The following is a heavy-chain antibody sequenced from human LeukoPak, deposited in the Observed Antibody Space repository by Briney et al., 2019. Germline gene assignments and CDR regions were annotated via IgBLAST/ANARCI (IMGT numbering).Heavy chain of an antibody. CDR3: AHVSYAKYGLFDN. V-gene: IGHV2-5*01. D-gene: IGHD3-10*01. J-gene: IGHJ4*02. CDR1: GFSLSATGVG. Sequence: SGPTLVNPXQTLTLTCTFSGFSLSATGVGLAWIRQPPGKALEWLALIYWNDDIYYSPSLKTRLTITKDTSTDQVVLTMTNMDRVDTATYYCAHVSYAKYGLFDNWGQGTLVTVSS. CDR2: IYWNDDI.